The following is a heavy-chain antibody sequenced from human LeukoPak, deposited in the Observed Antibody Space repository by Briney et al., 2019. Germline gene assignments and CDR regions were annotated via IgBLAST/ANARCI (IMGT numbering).Heavy chain of an antibody. CDR3: ARALDYYDSSGYFRGYFDC. CDR1: GGTFGIYA. D-gene: IGHD3-22*01. CDR2: IIPIFDTA. J-gene: IGHJ4*02. Sequence: SVKVSCKASGGTFGIYAITWVRQAPGQGLEWMGGIIPIFDTANYAQKFQGRVTITADESTSTAYTELSSLRSEDTAVYYCARALDYYDSSGYFRGYFDCWGQGTLVTVSS. V-gene: IGHV1-69*13.